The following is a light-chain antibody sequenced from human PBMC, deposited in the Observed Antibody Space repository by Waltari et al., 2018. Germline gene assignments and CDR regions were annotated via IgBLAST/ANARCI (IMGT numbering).Light chain of an antibody. V-gene: IGLV1-44*01. CDR2: RSD. Sequence: SVLTQPRPVSGTPGQRVTISCSGSASNIGNNLVNWYQQFPGKAPKLLNFRSDQRPSGAPGRFSGSKSGTSASLAISGLQSEDEADYYCAAWDDSLNGRWVFGGGTKVTVL. CDR3: AAWDDSLNGRWV. CDR1: ASNIGNNL. J-gene: IGLJ3*02.